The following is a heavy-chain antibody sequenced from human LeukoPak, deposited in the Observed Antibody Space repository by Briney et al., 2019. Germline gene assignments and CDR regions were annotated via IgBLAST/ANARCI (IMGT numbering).Heavy chain of an antibody. CDR3: ARVAVTTPLNYYFYMDV. D-gene: IGHD4-17*01. CDR2: ISYNGGNK. V-gene: IGHV3-30-3*01. CDR1: NFTFNTYA. Sequence: PGKSLRLPCAASNFTFNTYAMHWVRQAPGKGLEWVALISYNGGNKYYANSVKGRFTISRDNSENTLYLQIDSLRSEDTAIYYCARVAVTTPLNYYFYMDVWGKGTTVTVSS. J-gene: IGHJ6*03.